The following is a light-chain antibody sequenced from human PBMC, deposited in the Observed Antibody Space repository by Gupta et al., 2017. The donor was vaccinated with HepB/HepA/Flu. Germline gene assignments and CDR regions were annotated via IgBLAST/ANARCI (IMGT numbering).Light chain of an antibody. V-gene: IGKV2-28*01. CDR1: QSLLHSNGYNY. Sequence: DLVMTQSPLSLPVTPGEPASISCRSSQSLLHSNGYNYLDWYLQKPGQSPQLLIYLGSNRASGVPDRFSGSGSGTDFTLNISRVEAEDVGVYYCRQAVQNPLTFGGGTKVEIK. J-gene: IGKJ4*01. CDR3: RQAVQNPLT. CDR2: LGS.